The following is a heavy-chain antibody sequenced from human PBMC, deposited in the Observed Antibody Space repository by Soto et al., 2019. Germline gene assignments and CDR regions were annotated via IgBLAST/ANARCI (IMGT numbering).Heavy chain of an antibody. Sequence: PSETLSLTCTVSGDSVSGGSYYWTWVRQPPGKGLEWIGYIYYSGSTNYNPSLQSRVTISVDTSKNQFSLKLTSVTAADTAFYYCARDISGYSRAFDYWGQGTLVTVSS. CDR2: IYYSGST. V-gene: IGHV4-61*01. J-gene: IGHJ4*02. CDR3: ARDISGYSRAFDY. CDR1: GDSVSGGSYY. D-gene: IGHD5-18*01.